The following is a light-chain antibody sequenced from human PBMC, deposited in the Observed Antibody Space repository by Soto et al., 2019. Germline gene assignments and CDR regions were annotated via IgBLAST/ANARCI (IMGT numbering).Light chain of an antibody. CDR3: QQYNNWPPIT. CDR1: QSVSSY. CDR2: DAS. J-gene: IGKJ5*01. V-gene: IGKV3D-15*01. Sequence: EIVLTQSPATLSLSPGERATLSCGASQSVSSYLAWYQQKPGQAPRLLIYDASTRATGIPARFSGSGSGTEFILTISSLQSEDFGVYYCQQYNNWPPITFGQGTRLEIK.